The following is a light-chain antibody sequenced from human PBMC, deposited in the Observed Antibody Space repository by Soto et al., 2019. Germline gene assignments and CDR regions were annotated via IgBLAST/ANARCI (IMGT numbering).Light chain of an antibody. CDR2: TAS. V-gene: IGKV1-9*01. CDR3: QQFTSYPIT. J-gene: IGKJ5*01. CDR1: QDTTTY. Sequence: DIQLTQSPSFLSASVGDRVTIACRASQDTTTYLAWYQQKPGKAPKLLISTASTLQSGVPSRFSGSGSGTEVTLTISSLQPEDFATYYCQQFTSYPITFGQGTRLDIK.